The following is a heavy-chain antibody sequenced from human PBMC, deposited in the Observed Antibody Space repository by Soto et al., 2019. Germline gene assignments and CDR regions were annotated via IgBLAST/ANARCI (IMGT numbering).Heavy chain of an antibody. Sequence: SETLSLTCTVSGGSISSGDYYWSWIRQPPGKGLEWIGYIYYSGSTYYNPSLKSRVTISVDTSKNQFSLKLSSVTAADTAVYYCARGDGGITMIVPPGYWGQGTLVTVSS. CDR1: GGSISSGDYY. V-gene: IGHV4-30-4*01. J-gene: IGHJ4*02. D-gene: IGHD3-22*01. CDR2: IYYSGST. CDR3: ARGDGGITMIVPPGY.